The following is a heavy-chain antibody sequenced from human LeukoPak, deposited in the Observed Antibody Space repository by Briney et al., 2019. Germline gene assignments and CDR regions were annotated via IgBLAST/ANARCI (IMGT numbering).Heavy chain of an antibody. CDR3: ARGSIVGATFDYFDY. CDR1: GYSFTSHY. D-gene: IGHD1-26*01. Sequence: ASVKVSCKASGYSFTSHYMHWVRQAPGQGLEWLGLINPSGSSTLYAQKFQGRVTMTRDASISTAYMELSRLRSDDTAVYYCARGSIVGATFDYFDYWGQGTLVTVSS. V-gene: IGHV1-46*01. CDR2: INPSGSST. J-gene: IGHJ4*02.